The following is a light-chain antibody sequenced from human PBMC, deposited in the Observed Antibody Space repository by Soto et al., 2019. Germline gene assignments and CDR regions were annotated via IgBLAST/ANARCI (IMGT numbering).Light chain of an antibody. CDR2: DDS. Sequence: SYELTQPPSVSVAPGQTARITCGGNDIGGQSVHWYQQKPGQAPVLVVYDDSDRPSGIPERFSGSNSGNTATLTISRVEAGDEADYYCQVWDSSSDLQVFGTGTKVTVL. CDR1: DIGGQS. J-gene: IGLJ1*01. CDR3: QVWDSSSDLQV. V-gene: IGLV3-21*02.